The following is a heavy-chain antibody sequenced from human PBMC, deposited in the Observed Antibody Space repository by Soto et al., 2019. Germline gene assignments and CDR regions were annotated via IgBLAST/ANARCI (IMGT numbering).Heavy chain of an antibody. CDR2: VYWNDER. Sequence: QIALQESGPTVVKPTQTLTLTCTFSGFSLTTTGVGVGWIRHAPGKPLEWLAMVYWNDERRYSPSLKSRLTITQDTSKNQVVLTMTYMDPVDTATYFCAHYDSSGYFSHFDSWGQGTLVTVSS. CDR3: AHYDSSGYFSHFDS. CDR1: GFSLTTTGVG. V-gene: IGHV2-5*01. D-gene: IGHD3-22*01. J-gene: IGHJ4*02.